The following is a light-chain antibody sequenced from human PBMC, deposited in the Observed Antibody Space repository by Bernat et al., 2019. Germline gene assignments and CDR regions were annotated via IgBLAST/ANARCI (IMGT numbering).Light chain of an antibody. V-gene: IGKV2-28*01. Sequence: DIVMTQSPLSLPVTPGEPASISCRSSQSLLHSNGYNYFDWYLQKPGQSPQLLISLGSNRASGVPDRFSGSGSGTDFTLKISRVEAEDVGVYYCLQALQAPYTFGQETKLEIK. CDR3: LQALQAPYT. CDR2: LGS. J-gene: IGKJ2*01. CDR1: QSLLHSNGYNY.